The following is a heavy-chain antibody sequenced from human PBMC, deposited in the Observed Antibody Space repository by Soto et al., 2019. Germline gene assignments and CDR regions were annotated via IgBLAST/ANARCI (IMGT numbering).Heavy chain of an antibody. V-gene: IGHV4-59*01. CDR1: GGSISSYY. D-gene: IGHD5-18*01. CDR3: ARGYRGQLSPWFDP. CDR2: IYYSGST. Sequence: QVQLQESGPGLVKPSETLSLTCTVSGGSISSYYWSWIRQPPGKGLEWIGYIYYSGSTNYNPSLKSRVTISVDTSKNQFSLKLSSVTAADTAVYYCARGYRGQLSPWFDPWGQGTLVTVSS. J-gene: IGHJ5*02.